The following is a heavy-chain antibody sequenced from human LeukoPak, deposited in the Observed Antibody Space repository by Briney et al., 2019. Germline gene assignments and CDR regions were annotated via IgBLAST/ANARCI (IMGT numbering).Heavy chain of an antibody. D-gene: IGHD4-17*01. J-gene: IGHJ6*03. Sequence: PGGSLRLSCAASGFTFSSYAMSWVRQAPGKGLEWVASINQDGSEKYYVDSVKGRFTISRDNAKNSLYLQMNSLRAEDTAVYYCARGRTTVITQRYYYYYMDVWGKGTTVTVSS. CDR3: ARGRTTVITQRYYYYYMDV. CDR1: GFTFSSYA. V-gene: IGHV3-7*01. CDR2: INQDGSEK.